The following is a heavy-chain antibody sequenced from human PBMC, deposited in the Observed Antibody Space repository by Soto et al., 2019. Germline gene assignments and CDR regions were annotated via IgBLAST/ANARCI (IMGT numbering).Heavy chain of an antibody. V-gene: IGHV5-51*01. Sequence: GECPKISCEGSGYSFTSYWIGWVRQMPGKGLEWMGIIYPGDSDTRYSPSFQGQVTISADKSISTAYLQWNSLKASDTAMYYCATTSAAGKYYYGMDGWGQGTTVTVSS. CDR3: ATTSAAGKYYYGMDG. CDR2: IYPGDSDT. CDR1: GYSFTSYW. J-gene: IGHJ6*02. D-gene: IGHD6-13*01.